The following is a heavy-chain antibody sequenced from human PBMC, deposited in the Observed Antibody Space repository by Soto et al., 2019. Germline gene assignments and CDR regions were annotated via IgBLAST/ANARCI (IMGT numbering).Heavy chain of an antibody. V-gene: IGHV4-39*01. CDR2: IYYSGST. CDR3: ASSGSGDSGHDFGVYFFDY. CDR1: GGSISSSSYY. J-gene: IGHJ4*02. Sequence: SETLSLTCTVSGGSISSSSYYWGWIRQPPGKGLEWIGSIYYSGSTYYNPSLKSRVTISVDTSKNQFSLKLSSVTAADTAVYYCASSGSGDSGHDFGVYFFDYWGQGTLVTVSS. D-gene: IGHD5-12*01.